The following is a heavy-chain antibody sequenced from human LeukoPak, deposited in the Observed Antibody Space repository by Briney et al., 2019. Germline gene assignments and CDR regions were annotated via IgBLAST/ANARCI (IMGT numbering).Heavy chain of an antibody. J-gene: IGHJ4*02. CDR1: GFTFSSYA. V-gene: IGHV3-30-3*01. CDR3: ARDQVLRFLEWLIDY. CDR2: ISYDGSNK. D-gene: IGHD3-3*01. Sequence: GGSLRLSCAASGFTFSSYAMHWVRQAPGKGLEWVAVISYDGSNKYYADSVKGRLTISRDNSKNTLYLQMNSLRAEDTAVYYCARDQVLRFLEWLIDYWGQGTLVTVSS.